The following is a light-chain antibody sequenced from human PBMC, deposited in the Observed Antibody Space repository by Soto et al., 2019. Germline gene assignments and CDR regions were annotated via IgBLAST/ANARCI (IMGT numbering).Light chain of an antibody. CDR3: QQYNKWPLFT. J-gene: IGKJ3*01. Sequence: EVVLTQSPATLSVSPGERTTLSCRASQTVGTNLAWYQQRPGQAPRLLIYGASTRATGIPARFSGSGSGSEFTLTISSLQSDDFAVYYCQQYNKWPLFTFGPGTRVDNK. CDR1: QTVGTN. CDR2: GAS. V-gene: IGKV3-15*01.